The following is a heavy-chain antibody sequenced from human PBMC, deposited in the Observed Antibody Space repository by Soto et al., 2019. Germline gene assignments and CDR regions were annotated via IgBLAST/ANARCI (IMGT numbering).Heavy chain of an antibody. J-gene: IGHJ4*02. CDR3: ARLEGLATISYYFDF. Sequence: QLQLQESGPGLVKPSETLSLTCSVSDDSINSDKYYWGWIRQPPGKGLEWIGSIYYRGNAYYNPSLQTRVTITLDKSRGQYSLKLNSVTAADSAVYFCARLEGLATISYYFDFWDPGALVTVSS. CDR1: DDSINSDKYY. CDR2: IYYRGNA. D-gene: IGHD3-9*01. V-gene: IGHV4-39*01.